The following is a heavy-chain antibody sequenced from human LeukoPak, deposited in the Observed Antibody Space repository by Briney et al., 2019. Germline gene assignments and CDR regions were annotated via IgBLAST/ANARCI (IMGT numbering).Heavy chain of an antibody. J-gene: IGHJ6*02. V-gene: IGHV4-59*01. Sequence: SETLSLTCTVSGGSISSYYWSWIRQPPGKGLEWIGYIYYSGGTNYNPSLKSRVTISVDTSKNQFSLKLSSVTAADTAVYYCARGVSYYDFRSGYYGMDVWGQGTTVTVSS. CDR3: ARGVSYYDFRSGYYGMDV. CDR2: IYYSGGT. D-gene: IGHD3-3*01. CDR1: GGSISSYY.